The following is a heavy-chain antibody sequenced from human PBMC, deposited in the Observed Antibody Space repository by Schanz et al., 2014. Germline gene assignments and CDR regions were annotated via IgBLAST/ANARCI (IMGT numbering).Heavy chain of an antibody. CDR2: INPSSGTT. Sequence: QVQLVQSGVEVKRPGASVRVSCKASGYSFTTYDVNWVRQAPGQGLEWMGKINPSSGTTRIAQNFQGRLTVTRDTSTSTVNIEMSRLRSEDTAVYYCTRGGFVDSSIFDSWGQGTLVTVSS. J-gene: IGHJ4*02. CDR3: TRGGFVDSSIFDS. D-gene: IGHD3-22*01. CDR1: GYSFTTYD. V-gene: IGHV1-46*03.